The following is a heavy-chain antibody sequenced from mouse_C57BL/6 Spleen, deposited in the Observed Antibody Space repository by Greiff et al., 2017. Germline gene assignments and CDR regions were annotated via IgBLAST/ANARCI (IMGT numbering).Heavy chain of an antibody. D-gene: IGHD2-4*01. CDR1: GFPFSSHA. V-gene: IGHV5-4*03. CDR2: ICDGGSYT. CDR3: SRGQLRRYFDV. J-gene: IGHJ1*03. Sequence: EVKLVESGGGLVKPGGSLKLFCAASGFPFSSHAMSWVRQTPEKRLEWVATICDGGSYTYYPDNVKGRFTISRENAKNNLYLQMSQLKSEDTAIYYGSRGQLRRYFDVWGTGTTVTVSS.